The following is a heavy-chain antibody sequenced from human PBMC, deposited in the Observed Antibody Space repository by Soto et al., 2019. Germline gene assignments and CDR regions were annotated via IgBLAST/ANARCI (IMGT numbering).Heavy chain of an antibody. J-gene: IGHJ4*02. CDR2: ISTYNSNE. Sequence: GASVKVSCKASGYSFMRYGISWVRQAPGQGLEWMGWISTYNSNEKYAQKFQGRVTLTIDTSTNTAYMELRSLTPDDTAVYYCAREDMTTVTTMVYWGQGTLVTVSS. CDR1: GYSFMRYG. CDR3: AREDMTTVTTMVY. V-gene: IGHV1-18*01. D-gene: IGHD4-17*01.